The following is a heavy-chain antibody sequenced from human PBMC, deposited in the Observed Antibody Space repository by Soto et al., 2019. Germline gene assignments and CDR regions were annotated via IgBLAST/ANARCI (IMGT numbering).Heavy chain of an antibody. J-gene: IGHJ6*02. D-gene: IGHD6-19*01. CDR2: ISSSSSYI. CDR3: ARDKGIAVADPGLDYYYYYGMDV. V-gene: IGHV3-21*01. CDR1: GFTFSSYS. Sequence: GGSLRLSCAASGFTFSSYSMNWVRQAPGKGLEWVSSISSSSSYIYYADSVKGRFTISRDNAKNSLYLQMNSLRAEDTAVYYCARDKGIAVADPGLDYYYYYGMDVWGQGTTVTVSS.